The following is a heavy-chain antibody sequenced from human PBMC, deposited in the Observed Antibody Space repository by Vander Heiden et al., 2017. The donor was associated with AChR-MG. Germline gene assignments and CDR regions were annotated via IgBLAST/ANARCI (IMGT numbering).Heavy chain of an antibody. V-gene: IGHV3-23*01. CDR1: GFTFSGDA. D-gene: IGHD4-17*01. J-gene: IGHJ3*02. CDR2: ISGSGGST. Sequence: EVQLLESGGGLVQPGGSLRLSCAASGFTFSGDAMSWVRQAPGKGLEWVSAISGSGGSTYYADSVKGRFTISRDNSKNTLYLQMNSLRAEDTAVYYCAKDDDYGDYVGAFDIWCQGTMVAVSS. CDR3: AKDDDYGDYVGAFDI.